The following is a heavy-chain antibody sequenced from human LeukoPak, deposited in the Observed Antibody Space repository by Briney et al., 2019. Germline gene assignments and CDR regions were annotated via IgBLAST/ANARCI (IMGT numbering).Heavy chain of an antibody. CDR2: IKSDGTST. CDR1: GFTFSPYW. Sequence: GGSLRLSCAASGFTFSPYWMHWVRQAPGKGLGWVSLIKSDGTSTTYADSVKGRFTISRDNAKNTLYPQMNSLRAEDTAVYFCARDRGYAIDSWGQGTLVTVSS. V-gene: IGHV3-74*01. J-gene: IGHJ4*02. CDR3: ARDRGYAIDS. D-gene: IGHD3-10*01.